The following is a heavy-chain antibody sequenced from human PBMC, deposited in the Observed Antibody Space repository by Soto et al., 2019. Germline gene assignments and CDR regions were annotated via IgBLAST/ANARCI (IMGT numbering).Heavy chain of an antibody. Sequence: SETLSLTCTVSGGSISSSSYYWGWIRQPPGKGLEWIGSIYYSGSTYYNPSLKSRVTIYVDTYKNQFSLKLSSVTAADTAVYYCARRNSKVYYGMDVWGQGNTVTVSS. CDR1: GGSISSSSYY. V-gene: IGHV4-39*01. CDR2: IYYSGST. J-gene: IGHJ6*02. CDR3: ARRNSKVYYGMDV. D-gene: IGHD4-4*01.